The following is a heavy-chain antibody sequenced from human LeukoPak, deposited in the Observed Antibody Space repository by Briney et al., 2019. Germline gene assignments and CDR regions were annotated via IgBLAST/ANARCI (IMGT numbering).Heavy chain of an antibody. Sequence: GGSLRLSCAGPGFDSSSYGMSWVRQAPGKGLEWVSGISGSGGSTYYADSVKGRFTISRENSKKTVHLQMNSLRAEDTAVYYCAKVAFSQGYSSGPGDYFDYWGQGTLVTVSS. D-gene: IGHD6-19*01. CDR1: GFDSSSYG. CDR3: AKVAFSQGYSSGPGDYFDY. V-gene: IGHV3-23*01. J-gene: IGHJ4*02. CDR2: ISGSGGST.